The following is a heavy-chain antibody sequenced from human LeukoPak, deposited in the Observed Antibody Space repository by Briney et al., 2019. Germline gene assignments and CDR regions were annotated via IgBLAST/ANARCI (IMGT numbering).Heavy chain of an antibody. Sequence: GGSMRLSCAASGFTLSSYAMTWVRQAPGRGLEWVSSVDGGGGGTYYADSVKGRFTISRDNSKDTLYLQMNGLRAEDTAVYFCAKQSAGSAAWYSLHYDFWGQGTLVTVSS. D-gene: IGHD6-13*01. CDR2: VDGGGGGT. V-gene: IGHV3-23*01. CDR3: AKQSAGSAAWYSLHYDF. J-gene: IGHJ4*02. CDR1: GFTLSSYA.